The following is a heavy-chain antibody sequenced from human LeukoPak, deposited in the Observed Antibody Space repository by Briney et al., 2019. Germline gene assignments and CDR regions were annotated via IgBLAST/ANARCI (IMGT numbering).Heavy chain of an antibody. Sequence: GGSLRLSCAASGFTFSSYSMNWVRQAPGKGLEWVSYISSSSSTIYSADSVKGRFTISRDNAKNSLYLQMNSLRAEDTAVYYCARDLTGYARYFDYWGQGTLVTVSS. J-gene: IGHJ4*02. CDR1: GFTFSSYS. V-gene: IGHV3-48*01. CDR3: ARDLTGYARYFDY. D-gene: IGHD3-9*01. CDR2: ISSSSSTI.